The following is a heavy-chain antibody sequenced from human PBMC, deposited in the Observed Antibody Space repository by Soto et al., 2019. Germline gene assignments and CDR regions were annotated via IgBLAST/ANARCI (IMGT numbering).Heavy chain of an antibody. CDR2: IYYSGGS. V-gene: IGHV4-39*01. J-gene: IGHJ4*02. Sequence: AFETLALTWTFSGFSISSYYGGWISKQQGKGLEWIGGIYYSGGSYYNPSLKSRVTMSVDTSKNQFSLTLNSVTAADAAVYYCARQRATVVTHADLDHWVQGSL. CDR3: ARQRATVVTHADLDH. CDR1: GFSISSYY. D-gene: IGHD2-21*02.